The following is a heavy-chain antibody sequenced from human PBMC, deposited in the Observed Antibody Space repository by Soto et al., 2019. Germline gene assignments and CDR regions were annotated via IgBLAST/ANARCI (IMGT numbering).Heavy chain of an antibody. V-gene: IGHV1-24*01. Sequence: ASVNVSCKVSGYTLTELSMHWVRQAPGKGLEWMGGFDPEDGETIYAQKFQGRVTMTEDTSTDTAYMELSSLRSEDTAVYYCATGSITMIVVVIPDAFDIWGQGTMVTVSS. CDR3: ATGSITMIVVVIPDAFDI. D-gene: IGHD3-22*01. J-gene: IGHJ3*02. CDR1: GYTLTELS. CDR2: FDPEDGET.